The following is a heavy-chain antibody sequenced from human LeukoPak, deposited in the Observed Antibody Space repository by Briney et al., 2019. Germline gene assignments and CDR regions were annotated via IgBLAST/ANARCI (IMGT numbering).Heavy chain of an antibody. CDR1: GYSFTSYW. J-gene: IGHJ4*02. V-gene: IGHV5-51*01. CDR3: ARRINYVSSGWIDYFDY. CDR2: IYPGDSDT. D-gene: IGHD3-22*01. Sequence: GESLKISCKGSGYSFTSYWIGWVRQMPGKGLEWMGIIYPGDSDTRYSPSFQGQVTISADKSISTAYLQWSSLKASDTAMYYCARRINYVSSGWIDYFDYWGQGTLVTVSS.